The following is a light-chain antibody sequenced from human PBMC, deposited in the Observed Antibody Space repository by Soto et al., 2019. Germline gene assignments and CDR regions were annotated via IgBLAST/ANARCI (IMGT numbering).Light chain of an antibody. V-gene: IGLV4-69*01. J-gene: IGLJ3*02. CDR2: INRDGTH. CDR1: SGHSHYV. CDR3: QTWGPGIRV. Sequence: QLVLTQSPSASASLGASVKLTCTLSSGHSHYVIAWHQQQPGKGPRFLMKINRDGTHNKGDGIPDRFSGYNSGAERYLTISSLQSEEAADYYCQTWGPGIRVFGGGTKLTVL.